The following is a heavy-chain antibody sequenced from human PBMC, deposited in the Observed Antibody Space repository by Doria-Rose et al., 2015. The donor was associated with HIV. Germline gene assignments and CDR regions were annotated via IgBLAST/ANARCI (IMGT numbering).Heavy chain of an antibody. Sequence: QIALKESGPVLVKPTETLTLTCTVSGVSLSSPGMGVSWIRQPPGKAPEWLANIFSDDERSYKTSLKSRLTISRGNSKSQVVLTMTDMDPVDTATYYCARIKSSRWYHKYYFDFWGQGTLVIVSA. CDR2: IFSDDER. D-gene: IGHD6-13*01. V-gene: IGHV2-26*01. CDR1: GVSLSSPGMG. J-gene: IGHJ4*02. CDR3: ARIKSSRWYHKYYFDF.